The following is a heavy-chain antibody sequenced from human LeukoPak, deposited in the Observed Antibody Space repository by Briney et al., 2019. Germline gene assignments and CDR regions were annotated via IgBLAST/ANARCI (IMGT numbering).Heavy chain of an antibody. Sequence: PGGSLRLSGAASGFTFSSYAMSWVRQAPGKGREGFSAISGRGGSTYYADSVKGRFTISRDNSKNTLYLQMNSLRAEDTAVYYCAILHITMVRGVISDWYFDLWGRGTLVTVSS. D-gene: IGHD3-10*01. CDR2: ISGRGGST. V-gene: IGHV3-23*01. CDR3: AILHITMVRGVISDWYFDL. J-gene: IGHJ2*01. CDR1: GFTFSSYA.